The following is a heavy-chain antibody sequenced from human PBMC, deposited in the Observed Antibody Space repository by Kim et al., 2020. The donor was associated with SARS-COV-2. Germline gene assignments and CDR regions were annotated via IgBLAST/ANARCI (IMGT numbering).Heavy chain of an antibody. CDR1: DGSISSYY. Sequence: SETLSLTCSVSDGSISSYYWSWIRQPPGKGLEWIGEIYHSGSTNYNPSLKSRVTISLDTSKNNFSLKLSSLTAADTAVYYCATSGRNWSYNYRMDVWGQGTTVSVSS. CDR3: ATSGRNWSYNYRMDV. CDR2: IYHSGST. V-gene: IGHV4-59*01. J-gene: IGHJ6*02.